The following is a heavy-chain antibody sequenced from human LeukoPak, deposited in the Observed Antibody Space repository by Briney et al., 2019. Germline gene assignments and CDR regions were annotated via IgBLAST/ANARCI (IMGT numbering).Heavy chain of an antibody. V-gene: IGHV3-74*01. CDR3: ATGALGQSYFDL. J-gene: IGHJ2*01. CDR2: VTSDGSTT. CDR1: GFTFSIPW. Sequence: GGSLRLSCAASGFTFSIPWMHWVRQAPGKGLVWVSHVTSDGSTTVYADSVMGRFTISRDNAKNTLYLQINSLRVEDTAVYYCATGALGQSYFDLWGRGTLVTVSS. D-gene: IGHD7-27*01.